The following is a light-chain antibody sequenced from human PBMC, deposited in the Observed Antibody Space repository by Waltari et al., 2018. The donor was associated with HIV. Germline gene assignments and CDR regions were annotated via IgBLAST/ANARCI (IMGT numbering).Light chain of an antibody. CDR2: WAS. J-gene: IGKJ5*01. CDR3: QQYYNTPSIT. V-gene: IGKV4-1*01. CDR1: QSVLSSSNNKNY. Sequence: DIVMTQSPDSLAVSLGPRATINCKSSQSVLSSSNNKNYLAWYQQRPGQPPKLLISWASARESGVSDRISGSGSGTDFTLTINSLQAEDVAVYYCQQYYNTPSITFGQGTRLEIK.